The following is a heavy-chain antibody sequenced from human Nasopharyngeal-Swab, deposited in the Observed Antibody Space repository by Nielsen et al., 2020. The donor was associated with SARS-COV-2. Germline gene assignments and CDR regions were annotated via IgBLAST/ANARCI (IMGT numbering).Heavy chain of an antibody. Sequence: SQTLSLTSAVYGGSFSGYYWSWIRQPPGKGLEWIGEINHSGSTNYNPSLKSRVTISVDTSKNQFSLKLSSMTAADTAVYYCARAPGYSSSWRPNWFDPWGQGTLVTVSS. CDR3: ARAPGYSSSWRPNWFDP. V-gene: IGHV4-34*01. CDR2: INHSGST. CDR1: GGSFSGYY. J-gene: IGHJ5*02. D-gene: IGHD6-13*01.